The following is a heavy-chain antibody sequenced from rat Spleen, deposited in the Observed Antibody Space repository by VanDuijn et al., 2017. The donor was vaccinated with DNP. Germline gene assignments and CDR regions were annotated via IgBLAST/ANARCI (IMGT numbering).Heavy chain of an antibody. D-gene: IGHD1-4*01. CDR2: INYDGGKT. CDR1: GFTFSDYY. Sequence: EVRLEESGGDLVQPGRSLKLSCAASGFTFSDYYMAWVRQAPTKGLEWVAYINYDGGKTTYRDFVRSRFTISRDNAKSTLYLQMNSLRSEDMATYYCARHVLPLRVWDYWGQGVMVTVSS. J-gene: IGHJ2*01. V-gene: IGHV5-22*01. CDR3: ARHVLPLRVWDY.